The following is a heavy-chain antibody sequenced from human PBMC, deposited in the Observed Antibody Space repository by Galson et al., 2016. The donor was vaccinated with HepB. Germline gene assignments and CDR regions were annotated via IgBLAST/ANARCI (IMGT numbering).Heavy chain of an antibody. J-gene: IGHJ5*02. D-gene: IGHD3-10*01. Sequence: SVKVSCKASGYTFTNYDISWVRQASGQGLEWMGWMNPKSGITGYAQKFQGRVTLTRNTSIRTAYMELTSLRSEDTAVYFCSRRRGIGTMSRGPSNWFDPWGQGTLVTVSS. CDR3: SRRRGIGTMSRGPSNWFDP. CDR1: GYTFTNYD. CDR2: MNPKSGIT. V-gene: IGHV1-8*01.